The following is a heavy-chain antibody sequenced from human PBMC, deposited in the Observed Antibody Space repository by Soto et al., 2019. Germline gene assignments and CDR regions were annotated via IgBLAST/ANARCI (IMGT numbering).Heavy chain of an antibody. D-gene: IGHD6-13*01. CDR1: GFTFSSYS. Sequence: GGSLRLSCAASGFTFSSYSMNWVRQAPGKGLEWVSYISSSSSTIYYADSVKGRFTISRDNAKNSLYLQMNSLRAEDTAVYYCARGSLLAAPSSSCPDYWGQGTLVTVSS. V-gene: IGHV3-48*01. CDR2: ISSSSSTI. CDR3: ARGSLLAAPSSSCPDY. J-gene: IGHJ4*02.